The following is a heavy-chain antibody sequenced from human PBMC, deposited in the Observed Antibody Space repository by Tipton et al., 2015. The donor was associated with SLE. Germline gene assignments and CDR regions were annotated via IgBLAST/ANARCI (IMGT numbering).Heavy chain of an antibody. CDR1: GGSFSGYY. CDR3: ARGGDDAFDI. D-gene: IGHD7-27*01. J-gene: IGHJ3*02. V-gene: IGHV4-34*01. CDR2: INHRGST. Sequence: TLSLTCAVYGGSFSGYYWSWIRQPPGKGLEWIGEINHRGSTNYNPSLKSRVTISVDTSKNQFSLKLSSVTAADTAVYYCARGGDDAFDIWGQGTMVTVSS.